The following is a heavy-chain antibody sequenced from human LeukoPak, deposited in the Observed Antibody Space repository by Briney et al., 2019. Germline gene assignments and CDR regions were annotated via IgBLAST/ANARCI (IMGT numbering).Heavy chain of an antibody. J-gene: IGHJ4*02. CDR1: GFTFSTYA. D-gene: IGHD6-19*01. CDR2: IKQDGSEK. CDR3: ASEYSSGWYEAANDY. V-gene: IGHV3-7*01. Sequence: PGGSLRLSCAASGFTFSTYAMNWVRQAPGKGLEWVANIKQDGSEKYYVDSVKGRFTISRDNAKNSLYLQMNSLRAEDTAVYYCASEYSSGWYEAANDYWGQGTLVTVSS.